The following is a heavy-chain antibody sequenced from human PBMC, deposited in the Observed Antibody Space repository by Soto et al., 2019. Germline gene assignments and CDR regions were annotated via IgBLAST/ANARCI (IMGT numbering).Heavy chain of an antibody. CDR2: ISSSSSYI. J-gene: IGHJ4*02. CDR1: GFTFSSYS. Sequence: EVQLVESGGGLVKPGGSLRLSCAASGFTFSSYSMNWVPQPPGKGLEWVSSISSSSSYIYYADSVKGRFTISRDNAKNSLYLQMNSLRAEDTAVYYCARRSGPSGYWGQGTLVTVSS. CDR3: ARRSGPSGY. V-gene: IGHV3-21*01.